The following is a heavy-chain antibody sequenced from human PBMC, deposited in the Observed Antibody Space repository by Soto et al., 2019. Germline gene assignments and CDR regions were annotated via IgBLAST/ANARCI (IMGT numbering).Heavy chain of an antibody. CDR2: ISSSSSYT. CDR1: GFTFSDYY. CDR3: ARDAYYYGSGSYFAY. D-gene: IGHD3-10*01. J-gene: IGHJ4*02. Sequence: QVQLVESGGGLVKPGGSLRLSCAASGFTFSDYYMSWIRQAPGKGLEWVSYISSSSSYTNYADSVKGRFTISRDNAKKSLYLQMNSLRAEDTAVYYCARDAYYYGSGSYFAYWGQGTLVTVSS. V-gene: IGHV3-11*05.